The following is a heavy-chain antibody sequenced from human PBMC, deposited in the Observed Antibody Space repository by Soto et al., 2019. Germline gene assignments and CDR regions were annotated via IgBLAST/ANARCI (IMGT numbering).Heavy chain of an antibody. CDR2: IIPVFHRP. Sequence: QMQLVQSGTEVKKPGASGRVSCKAYGGTFSGNAITWVRQAPGQGLEWMGGIIPVFHRPKYAQKFQARLTIAADASTTPAYIELSSLRPEDTALYYCARDESSGGYWGPLDYWGQVTLVAVSS. CDR3: ARDESSGGYWGPLDY. V-gene: IGHV1-69*01. CDR1: GGTFSGNA. J-gene: IGHJ4*02. D-gene: IGHD1-26*01.